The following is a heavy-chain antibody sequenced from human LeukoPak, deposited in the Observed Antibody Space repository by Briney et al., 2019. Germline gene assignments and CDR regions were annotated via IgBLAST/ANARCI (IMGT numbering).Heavy chain of an antibody. J-gene: IGHJ4*02. CDR2: ISYDGSNK. Sequence: GRSLRLSRAASGFTFSSYGMHWVRQAPGKGLEWVAVISYDGSNKYYADSVKGRFTISRDNSKNTLYLQMNSLRAEDTAVYYCAKDNPSGWLYYFDYWGQGTLVTVSS. CDR3: AKDNPSGWLYYFDY. CDR1: GFTFSSYG. D-gene: IGHD6-19*01. V-gene: IGHV3-30*18.